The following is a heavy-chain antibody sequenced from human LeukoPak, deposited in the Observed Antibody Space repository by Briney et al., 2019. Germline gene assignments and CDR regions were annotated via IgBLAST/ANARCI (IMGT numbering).Heavy chain of an antibody. J-gene: IGHJ6*02. V-gene: IGHV3-21*01. CDR3: AKDRYGWKGPMDV. D-gene: IGHD1-1*01. CDR1: GFTFSSYS. Sequence: GGSLRLSCAASGFTFSSYSMNWVRQAPGKGLEWVSSISSSSSYIYYADSVKGRFTISRDNAKNSLYLQMNSLRAEDTAVYYCAKDRYGWKGPMDVWGQGTTVTVSS. CDR2: ISSSSSYI.